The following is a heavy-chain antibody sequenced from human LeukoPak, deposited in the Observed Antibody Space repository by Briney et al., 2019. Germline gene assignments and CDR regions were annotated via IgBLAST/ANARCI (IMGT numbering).Heavy chain of an antibody. V-gene: IGHV1-18*01. CDR2: ISAYNGNT. CDR1: GYTFTSYG. J-gene: IGHJ4*02. Sequence: GASVKVSCKASGYTFTSYGISWVRQAPGQGLEWVGWISAYNGNTNYAQKLQGRVTMTTDTSTSTAYMELRSLRSDDTAVYYCARSPITMVRGVINYFDYWGQGTLVTVSS. CDR3: ARSPITMVRGVINYFDY. D-gene: IGHD3-10*01.